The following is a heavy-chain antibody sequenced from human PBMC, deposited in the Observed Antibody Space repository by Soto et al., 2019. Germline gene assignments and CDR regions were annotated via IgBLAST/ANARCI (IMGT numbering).Heavy chain of an antibody. D-gene: IGHD3-10*01. CDR3: ARSSGSYSVYAVDV. J-gene: IGHJ6*02. V-gene: IGHV3-23*01. CDR2: ISGSGGYT. Sequence: EVQLLESGGGLVQPGGSLRLSCAASGFTFSNCAMSWVRLAPGKGLEWVSAISGSGGYTYYADSVKGRITISRDNSKNTLYLQMNSLRADDTAVYYCARSSGSYSVYAVDVWGQGTTVTVSS. CDR1: GFTFSNCA.